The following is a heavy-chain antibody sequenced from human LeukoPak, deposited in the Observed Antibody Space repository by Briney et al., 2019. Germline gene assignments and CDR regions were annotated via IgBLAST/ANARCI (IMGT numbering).Heavy chain of an antibody. CDR1: GFTFSSCG. Sequence: GGSLRLSCAASGFTFSSCGFNWVRQAPGKGLEWVSSIGPTGTDRYYADSVRGRLPISRDNAKNSMYLQMDSLRDEDTAVYYCATETIGRHYDYWGQGTLLTVSS. CDR3: ATETIGRHYDY. CDR2: IGPTGTDR. D-gene: IGHD1-14*01. J-gene: IGHJ4*02. V-gene: IGHV3-21*01.